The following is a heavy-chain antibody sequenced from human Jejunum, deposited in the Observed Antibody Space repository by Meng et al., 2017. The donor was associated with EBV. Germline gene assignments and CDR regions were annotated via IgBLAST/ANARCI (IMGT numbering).Heavy chain of an antibody. CDR1: GFTFSSYT. J-gene: IGHJ5*02. CDR2: ISYDESNK. V-gene: IGHV3-30-3*01. D-gene: IGHD2-2*01. CDR3: ARDILGYCSSTSCHGWFDP. Sequence: QVQLVESGGGGVQPGRXXXIPGAASGFTFSSYTMHWVRQAPGKGLEWVALISYDESNKYYADSVKGRFTISRDNSMNTLYLQMNSLRAEDTAVYYCARDILGYCSSTSCHGWFDPWGQGTRVTVSS.